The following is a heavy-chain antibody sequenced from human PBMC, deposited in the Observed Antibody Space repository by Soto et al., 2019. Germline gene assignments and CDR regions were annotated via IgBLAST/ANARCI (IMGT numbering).Heavy chain of an antibody. CDR3: ARDSATGTTSLNLDAFDI. D-gene: IGHD1-1*01. CDR1: GYSISSGYY. Sequence: SETLSLTCAVSGYSISSGYYWGWIRQPPGKGLEWIGSIHHSGSTYYNPSLKSRVTISVDTSKNQFSLKLSPVTAADTAVYYCARDSATGTTSLNLDAFDIWGQGTMVTVSS. V-gene: IGHV4-38-2*02. J-gene: IGHJ3*02. CDR2: IHHSGST.